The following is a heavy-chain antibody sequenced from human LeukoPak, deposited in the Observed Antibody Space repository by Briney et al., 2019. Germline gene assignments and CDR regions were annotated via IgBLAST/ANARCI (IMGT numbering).Heavy chain of an antibody. J-gene: IGHJ5*01. D-gene: IGHD6-13*01. Sequence: GESLKISCQGSGYSFSNYWIGWVRQMPGKGLEWMGIIYPGDSDIRYSPSFQGQVTISVDKSLSSAYLQWSSLKASDTAMYYCARLEAHTTSWYVSRWVDCWGQGTLVTVSS. CDR3: ARLEAHTTSWYVSRWVDC. CDR2: IYPGDSDI. CDR1: GYSFSNYW. V-gene: IGHV5-51*01.